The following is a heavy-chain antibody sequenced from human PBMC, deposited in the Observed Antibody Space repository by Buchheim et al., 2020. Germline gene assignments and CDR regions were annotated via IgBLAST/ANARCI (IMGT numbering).Heavy chain of an antibody. Sequence: QVQLVESGGGLVKPGGSLRLSCAASGFTFSDYYMSWIRQAPGKGLEWVSYISSSSSYTNYADSVKGRFTITRDNAKKSLYLQMNSLRAEDTAVYYCARDQSTGYSGYDYAYYYGMDVWGQGTT. CDR2: ISSSSSYT. J-gene: IGHJ6*02. CDR1: GFTFSDYY. D-gene: IGHD5-12*01. V-gene: IGHV3-11*05. CDR3: ARDQSTGYSGYDYAYYYGMDV.